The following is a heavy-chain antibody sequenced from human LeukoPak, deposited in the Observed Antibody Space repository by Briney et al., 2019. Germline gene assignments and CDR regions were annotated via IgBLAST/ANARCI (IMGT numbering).Heavy chain of an antibody. CDR3: ARVGYCSGGSCYQRPNFDY. J-gene: IGHJ4*02. CDR2: INPSGGAT. Sequence: ASVKVSCKASGYTFTSYGITWVRQAPGQGLEWMGIINPSGGATSYAQIFKGRVTMTRDTSTSTVYMELSSLRSEDTAVYYCARVGYCSGGSCYQRPNFDYWGQGTLVTVSS. D-gene: IGHD2-15*01. V-gene: IGHV1-46*01. CDR1: GYTFTSYG.